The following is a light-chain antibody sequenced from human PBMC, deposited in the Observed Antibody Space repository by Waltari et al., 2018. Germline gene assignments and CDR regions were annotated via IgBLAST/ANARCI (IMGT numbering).Light chain of an antibody. V-gene: IGKV1-39*01. CDR1: QSSSSY. Sequence: DIQMTQSPSSLSASVGDRVTITCRASQSSSSYLNWYQQKPGKAPKLLIYAASSLQSGVPSRFSGSGSGTDFTLTISSLQPEDFATYYCQQSYSTPLCTFGQGTKLEIK. J-gene: IGKJ2*02. CDR2: AAS. CDR3: QQSYSTPLCT.